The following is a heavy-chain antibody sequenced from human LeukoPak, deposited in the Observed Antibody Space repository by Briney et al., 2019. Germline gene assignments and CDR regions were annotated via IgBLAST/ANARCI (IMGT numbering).Heavy chain of an antibody. CDR1: GFTVSSNY. V-gene: IGHV3-53*01. Sequence: GGSLRLSCAASGFTVSSNYMNWVRQAPGKGLEWVSVIYSGGSTYYADSVKGRFTVSRDNSKNTLYLQMNSLRAEDTAVYYCAREKSFLEWLSTGRRDGYYMDVWGKGTTVTVSS. D-gene: IGHD3-3*02. J-gene: IGHJ6*03. CDR2: IYSGGST. CDR3: AREKSFLEWLSTGRRDGYYMDV.